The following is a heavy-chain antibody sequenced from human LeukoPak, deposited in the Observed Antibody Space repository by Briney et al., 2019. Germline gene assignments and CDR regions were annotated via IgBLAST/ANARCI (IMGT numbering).Heavy chain of an antibody. CDR1: GFSFSNYA. V-gene: IGHV3-21*01. J-gene: IGHJ4*02. Sequence: PGGSLRLSCAASGFSFSNYAMNWVRQAPGKGLEWVSSISGSSSYTYYADSVKGRFTISRDNAKNSLYLQMNSLGAEDTAVYYCARGDRLGYCTNGVCYPTDYWGQGTLVTVSS. CDR2: ISGSSSYT. D-gene: IGHD2-8*01. CDR3: ARGDRLGYCTNGVCYPTDY.